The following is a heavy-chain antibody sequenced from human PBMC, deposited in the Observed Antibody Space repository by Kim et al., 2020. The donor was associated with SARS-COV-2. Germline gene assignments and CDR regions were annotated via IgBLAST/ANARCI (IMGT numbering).Heavy chain of an antibody. CDR3: MTVVDFWSGYGWSDS. D-gene: IGHD3-3*01. CDR2: IRSIAYTGTS. Sequence: GGSLRLSCIASGFNLGDYAVNWVRQAPGKGLEWVGFIRSIAYTGTSEYAASVKGRFTISRDDSKNISYVKMNSLKIEDTAVYYCMTVVDFWSGYGWSDSWGRGTLVTVSS. V-gene: IGHV3-49*04. J-gene: IGHJ5*01. CDR1: GFNLGDYA.